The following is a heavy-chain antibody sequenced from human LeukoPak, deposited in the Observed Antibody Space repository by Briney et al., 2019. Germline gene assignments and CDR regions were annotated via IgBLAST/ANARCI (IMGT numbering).Heavy chain of an antibody. V-gene: IGHV1-69*13. CDR1: GGTFSSYA. D-gene: IGHD3-10*01. CDR2: IIPIFGTA. Sequence: ASVKVSCKASGGTFSSYAISWVRQAPGQGLEWMGGIIPIFGTANYAQKFQGRVTITADESTSTAYMELSSLRSEDTAVYYCARGPITMVRGVINNWFDPWGQGTLVTVSS. CDR3: ARGPITMVRGVINNWFDP. J-gene: IGHJ5*02.